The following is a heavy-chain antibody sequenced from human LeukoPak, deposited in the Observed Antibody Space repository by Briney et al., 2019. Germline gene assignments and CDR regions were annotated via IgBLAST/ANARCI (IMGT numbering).Heavy chain of an antibody. D-gene: IGHD3-16*01. Sequence: SETLSLTCTVSGYSIRSGYYWAWIRQPPGKGLEWIGSSYHSGGTDYNPSLKSRITISVDTSKNQFSLQLNSLTAADTAVYYCARDLRMGGPWRQFDYWGQGTLVTVSS. V-gene: IGHV4-38-2*02. J-gene: IGHJ4*02. CDR3: ARDLRMGGPWRQFDY. CDR1: GYSIRSGYY. CDR2: SYHSGGT.